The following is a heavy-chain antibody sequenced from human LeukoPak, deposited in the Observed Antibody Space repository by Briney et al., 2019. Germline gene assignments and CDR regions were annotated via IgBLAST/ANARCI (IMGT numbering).Heavy chain of an antibody. CDR3: ARGTTVASGMQF. CDR2: VVTTTK. J-gene: IGHJ4*02. Sequence: TSDTLSLTCTVSVGSISTYSWTWLRQSPGKGLEWIGSVVTTTKNYSPGLRSRVAISVHTSKNQLSLRLESVTTADTAVYYCARGTTVASGMQFWGQGALVTVSS. V-gene: IGHV4-4*07. CDR1: VGSISTYS. D-gene: IGHD6-19*01.